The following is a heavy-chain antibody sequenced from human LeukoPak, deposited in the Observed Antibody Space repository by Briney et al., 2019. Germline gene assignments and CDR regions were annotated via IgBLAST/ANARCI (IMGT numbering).Heavy chain of an antibody. CDR2: IKEDGSEK. J-gene: IGHJ4*02. V-gene: IGHV3-7*01. CDR1: GFTFSNYR. Sequence: GGSLRLSCAASGFTFSNYRMSWVRQAPGKGLEWVANIKEDGSEKNYVDSVKGRFTISRDNAKNSLYLQMNSIRAEDTAVYYCARGGNTRMGLWGQGTLVTVSS. D-gene: IGHD2-2*01. CDR3: ARGGNTRMGL.